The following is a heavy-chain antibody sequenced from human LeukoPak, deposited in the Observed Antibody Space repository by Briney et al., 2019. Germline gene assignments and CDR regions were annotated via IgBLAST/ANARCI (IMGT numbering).Heavy chain of an antibody. CDR3: AADPCGGDCYFDY. D-gene: IGHD2-21*02. J-gene: IGHJ4*02. V-gene: IGHV1-58*01. Sequence: SVTVSCKASGFNLTSSAVQWVRQPRGQRLELIGWIVVGSGNTNRAQKFQQRVTITRDMSTSTVYMQMNSLRSEDTAVYYCAADPCGGDCYFDYWGQGTLVTVSS. CDR1: GFNLTSSA. CDR2: IVVGSGNT.